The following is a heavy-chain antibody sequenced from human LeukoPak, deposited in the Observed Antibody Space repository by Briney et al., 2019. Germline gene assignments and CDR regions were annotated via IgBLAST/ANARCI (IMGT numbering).Heavy chain of an antibody. CDR3: ARASGLGAFDI. Sequence: EASVKVSCKASGYTFTSYYMHWVRQAPGQGLGWMGIINPSGGSTSYAQKLQGSVTMTRDTSTSTVYMELSSLRSEDTAVYYCARASGLGAFDIWGQGTMVTVSS. D-gene: IGHD3-10*01. J-gene: IGHJ3*02. CDR2: INPSGGST. V-gene: IGHV1-46*04. CDR1: GYTFTSYY.